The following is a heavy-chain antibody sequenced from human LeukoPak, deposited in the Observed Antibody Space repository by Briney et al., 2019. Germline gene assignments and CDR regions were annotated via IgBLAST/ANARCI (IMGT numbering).Heavy chain of an antibody. CDR1: GFTFSSYE. D-gene: IGHD4-23*01. Sequence: PGGSLRLSCAASGFTFSSYEMNWVRQPPGKGLEWVSYIGTSGSTIYCADSVKGRFTISRDNAKNSLHLQMNSLRAEDTAVYYCARATTVVTQDLDYWGQGTLVTVSS. CDR3: ARATTVVTQDLDY. J-gene: IGHJ4*02. CDR2: IGTSGSTI. V-gene: IGHV3-48*03.